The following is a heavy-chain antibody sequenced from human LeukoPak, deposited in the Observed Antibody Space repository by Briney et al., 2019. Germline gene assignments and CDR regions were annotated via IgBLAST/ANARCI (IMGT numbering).Heavy chain of an antibody. Sequence: GGSLRLSCAASGFTFSNAWMSWVRQVPGKGLEWVGRIKRKSDGGTTDYAAPVKGRFTISRDDSKNTLYLQMNSLKSEDTAVYYCTTELDVRPNHYWGQGTLVTVSS. V-gene: IGHV3-15*01. CDR1: GFTFSNAW. D-gene: IGHD1-14*01. CDR3: TTELDVRPNHY. CDR2: IKRKSDGGTT. J-gene: IGHJ4*02.